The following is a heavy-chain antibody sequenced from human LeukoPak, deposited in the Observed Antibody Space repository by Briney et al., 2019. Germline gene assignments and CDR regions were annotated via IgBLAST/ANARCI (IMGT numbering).Heavy chain of an antibody. J-gene: IGHJ4*02. CDR1: GDSVSSYSVD. V-gene: IGHV6-1*01. CDR3: AREESETYTIDY. CDR2: TYYRSKWYN. Sequence: SQTLSLTCAISGDSVSSYSVDWTWIRQSPSRGLQWLGRTYYRSKWYNDYAISVKSRITINPDTSKNQFSLQLTSVTPEDTAVYYCAREESETYTIDYWGQGTLVTVSS. D-gene: IGHD3-3*01.